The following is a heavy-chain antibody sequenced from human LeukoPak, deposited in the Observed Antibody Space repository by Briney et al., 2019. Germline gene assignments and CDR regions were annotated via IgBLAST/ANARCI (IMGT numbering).Heavy chain of an antibody. CDR1: GFTFSNYG. V-gene: IGHV3-21*01. D-gene: IGHD3-22*01. CDR2: ITSISIYI. CDR3: ARCRYDSSGYYSIIDY. Sequence: GALRLSCAASGFTFSNYGMHWVRQAPGKGLEWVSSITSISIYIYYADSVKGRFTISRDNAKNSLYLQMNSLRAEDTAVYYCARCRYDSSGYYSIIDYWGQGTLVTVSS. J-gene: IGHJ4*02.